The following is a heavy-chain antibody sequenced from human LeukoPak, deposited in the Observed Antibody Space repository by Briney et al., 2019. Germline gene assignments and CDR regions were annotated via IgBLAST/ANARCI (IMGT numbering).Heavy chain of an antibody. Sequence: GGSLRLSCAASGFTFSSYAMSWVRQAPGKGLEWVSAISGSGGSTYYAGSVKGRFTISRDNSKNTLYLQMNSLRAEDTAVYYCAKVGQFYGDYDNWGQGTLVTVSS. J-gene: IGHJ4*02. CDR1: GFTFSSYA. V-gene: IGHV3-23*01. D-gene: IGHD4-17*01. CDR2: ISGSGGST. CDR3: AKVGQFYGDYDN.